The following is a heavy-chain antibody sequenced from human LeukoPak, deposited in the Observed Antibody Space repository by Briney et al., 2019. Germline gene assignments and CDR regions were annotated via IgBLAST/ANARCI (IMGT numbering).Heavy chain of an antibody. CDR1: GFTFPTYA. D-gene: IGHD1-7*01. CDR3: ATEPRWELYSFDI. CDR2: IRVSDGAR. Sequence: GGSLRLSRVASGFTFPTYAMMWVRQAPGKGLEWVSSIRVSDGARFYADSVKGRFTTSRDNPKNTLFLQMNSLRAEDTAAYYCATEPRWELYSFDIWGQGTMVTVSS. J-gene: IGHJ3*02. V-gene: IGHV3-23*01.